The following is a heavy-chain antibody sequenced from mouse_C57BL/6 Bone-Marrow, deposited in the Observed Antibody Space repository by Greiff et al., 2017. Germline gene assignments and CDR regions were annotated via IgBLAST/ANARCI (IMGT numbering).Heavy chain of an antibody. V-gene: IGHV5-2*01. J-gene: IGHJ4*01. CDR1: EYEFPSHD. CDR3: SRHDSSSYAMDY. Sequence: EVQRVESGGGLVQPGESLKLSCESYEYEFPSHDMSWVRKTPEQRLELVAAINSDGGSTYYPDTMERRFIISRDNTKETQYLQMSSLRSDDTALYYYSRHDSSSYAMDYWGQGTAVTVSA. CDR2: INSDGGST. D-gene: IGHD1-1*01.